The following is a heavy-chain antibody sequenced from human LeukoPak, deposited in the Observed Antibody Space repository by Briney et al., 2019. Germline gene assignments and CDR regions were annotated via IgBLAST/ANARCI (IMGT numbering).Heavy chain of an antibody. CDR3: ARGSQGFDY. Sequence: ASVKVSFKTSVYAFTDYFMHWVRQAPGQGPEWMGLINPNFGGTAYAHKFQDRVTMTRDTSISTVYMELTSLTSDDTAVYYCARGSQGFDYWGQGTLVTVSS. CDR2: INPNFGGT. V-gene: IGHV1-2*02. CDR1: VYAFTDYF. J-gene: IGHJ4*02.